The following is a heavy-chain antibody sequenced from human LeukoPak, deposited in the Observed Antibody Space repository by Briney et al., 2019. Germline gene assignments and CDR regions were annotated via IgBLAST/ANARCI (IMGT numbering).Heavy chain of an antibody. CDR3: ESSITKAGGS. Sequence: PGGSLRLSCAVSGFTLSSYSMNWVRQASGKGLEWVGRIRSKDQNSATAYAESVKGRFTISRDDSKNMAYLQMNSLRIEDTAVYYCESSITKAGGSWGQGTLVTVSS. D-gene: IGHD2-21*01. CDR1: GFTLSSYS. CDR2: IRSKDQNSAT. J-gene: IGHJ5*02. V-gene: IGHV3-73*01.